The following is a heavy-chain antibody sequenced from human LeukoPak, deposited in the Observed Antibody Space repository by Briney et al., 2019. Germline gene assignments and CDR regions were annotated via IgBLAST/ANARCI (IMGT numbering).Heavy chain of an antibody. V-gene: IGHV3-11*01. CDR3: ARDPGWSSFDI. CDR1: GFTFSDSF. CDR2: IGSAGTTI. J-gene: IGHJ3*02. D-gene: IGHD2-15*01. Sequence: GGSLRLSCAASGFTFSDSFMNWVRQAPGKGLQFVSSIGSAGTTIYYAGSVKGRFSISRDNAKNSLYLQMNSLRAEDTALYYCARDPGWSSFDIWGQGIMVTVSS.